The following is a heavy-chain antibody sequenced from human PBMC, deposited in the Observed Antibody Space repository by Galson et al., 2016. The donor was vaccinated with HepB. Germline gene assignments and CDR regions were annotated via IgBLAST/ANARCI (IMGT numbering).Heavy chain of an antibody. J-gene: IGHJ6*02. V-gene: IGHV3-21*01. D-gene: IGHD5-12*01. CDR3: ARDQPYTGYDFPYYYYAMDV. Sequence: SLRLSCAASGFTFSNYSMTWVRQAPEKGLEWVSSISSDSSYIFYADSLKGRFTISRDNAKNSLYLQMNSLRAEDTAVFYCARDQPYTGYDFPYYYYAMDVWGPGTMVTVSS. CDR1: GFTFSNYS. CDR2: ISSDSSYI.